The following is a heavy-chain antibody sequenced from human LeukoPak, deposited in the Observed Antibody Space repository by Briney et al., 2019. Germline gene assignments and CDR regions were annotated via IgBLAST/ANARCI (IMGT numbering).Heavy chain of an antibody. V-gene: IGHV3-49*04. J-gene: IGHJ4*02. CDR1: GFTFGDYA. CDR3: TTNNYFDTSGFDY. Sequence: GGSLRLSCTTSGFTFGDYAMSWVRQAPGKGLEWVGFIRSKDYGGTPTDYAASVKGRFTISRDDSKSIAYLQMNGLRTEDTAMYYCTTNNYFDTSGFDYWGQGTLVTVSS. D-gene: IGHD3-22*01. CDR2: IRSKDYGGTPT.